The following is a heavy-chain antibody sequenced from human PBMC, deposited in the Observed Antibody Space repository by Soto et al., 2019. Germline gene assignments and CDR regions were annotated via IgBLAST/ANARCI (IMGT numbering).Heavy chain of an antibody. V-gene: IGHV1-8*01. CDR3: ARPYYSGWFLFTS. D-gene: IGHD6-19*01. Sequence: ASEKVSCKASGYTFTSFDIHWVRQATGQGLEWMGWMNPNSGTTNYAQKFQDRVTMTRNTSISTAYMEVSSLRSDDTAIYYCARPYYSGWFLFTSWGQGTLVTVSS. J-gene: IGHJ5*02. CDR2: MNPNSGTT. CDR1: GYTFTSFD.